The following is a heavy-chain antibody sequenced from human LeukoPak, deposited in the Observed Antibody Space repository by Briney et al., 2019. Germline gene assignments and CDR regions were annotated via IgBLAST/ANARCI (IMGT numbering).Heavy chain of an antibody. CDR3: AKEAYYDFWSAKGYFDY. J-gene: IGHJ4*02. V-gene: IGHV3-23*01. CDR1: GFTFSSYA. CDR2: ISGSGGST. Sequence: ETGGSLRLSCAASGFTFSSYAMIWVRQAPGKGLEWVSAISGSGGSTYYADSVKGRFTISRDNSKNTLYLQMNSLRAEDTAVYYCAKEAYYDFWSAKGYFDYWGQGTLVTVSS. D-gene: IGHD3-3*01.